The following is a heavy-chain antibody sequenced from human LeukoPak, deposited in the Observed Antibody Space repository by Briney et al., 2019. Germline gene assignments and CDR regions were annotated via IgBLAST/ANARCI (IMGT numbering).Heavy chain of an antibody. Sequence: PGRSLRLSCAASGFTFSSYAMHWVRQAPGKGLEWVAVISYDGSNKYYADSVKGRFTISRDNAKNSLYLQMNSLRAEDTAVYYCARDPYAYGDFDTPSDYWGQGTLVTVSS. J-gene: IGHJ4*02. CDR3: ARDPYAYGDFDTPSDY. CDR1: GFTFSSYA. D-gene: IGHD4-17*01. CDR2: ISYDGSNK. V-gene: IGHV3-30-3*01.